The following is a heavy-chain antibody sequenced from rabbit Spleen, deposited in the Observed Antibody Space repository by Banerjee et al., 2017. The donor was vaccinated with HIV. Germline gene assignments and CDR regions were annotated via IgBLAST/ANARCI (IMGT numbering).Heavy chain of an antibody. V-gene: IGHV1S40*01. J-gene: IGHJ6*01. D-gene: IGHD6-1*01. CDR1: GFTLSNYW. Sequence: QSLEESGGDLVKPGASLTLTCTASGFTLSNYWICWVRQAPGKGLEWIACIYTSSGATYYASWAKGRFTISKSSSTTVTLQMTSLTAADTATYFCARDLVNVVGWNFGLWGPGTLVTVS. CDR3: ARDLVNVVGWNFGL. CDR2: IYTSSGAT.